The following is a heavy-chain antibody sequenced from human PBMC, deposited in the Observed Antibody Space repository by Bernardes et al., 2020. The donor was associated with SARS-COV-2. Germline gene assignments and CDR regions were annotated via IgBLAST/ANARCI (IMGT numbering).Heavy chain of an antibody. V-gene: IGHV3-23*01. J-gene: IGHJ4*02. CDR1: GFTFTIYA. CDR2: ISGGGGTT. Sequence: GGSLRLSCAASGFTFTIYAMSWVRQAPGKGLEWVSLISGGGGTTYYADSVKGRFSISRDNSKNTLYLQMNSLRAEDTAVYYCAKLAGGPTTRFDYWGQGTLVTVSS. CDR3: AKLAGGPTTRFDY. D-gene: IGHD2-2*01.